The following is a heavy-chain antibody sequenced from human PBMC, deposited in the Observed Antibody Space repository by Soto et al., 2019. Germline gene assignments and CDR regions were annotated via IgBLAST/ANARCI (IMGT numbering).Heavy chain of an antibody. Sequence: SETLSLTCTVSGGSISSGGYYWSLIRQHPGKGLEWIGYIYYSGSTYYNPSLKSRVTISVDTSKNQFSLKLSSVTAADTAVYYCARGRDIVVVPANGSGNDAFDIWGQGTMVTVSS. D-gene: IGHD2-2*01. CDR3: ARGRDIVVVPANGSGNDAFDI. CDR2: IYYSGST. CDR1: GGSISSGGYY. J-gene: IGHJ3*02. V-gene: IGHV4-31*03.